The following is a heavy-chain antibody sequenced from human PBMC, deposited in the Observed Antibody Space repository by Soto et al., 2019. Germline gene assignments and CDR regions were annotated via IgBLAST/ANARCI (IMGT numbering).Heavy chain of an antibody. Sequence: QVQLVQSGAEVKKPGASVKVSCKASGYTFTSYGISWVRQAPGQGLEWMGWTSAYNGNTNYAQKLQGRVTMTTDTSTGTAYMELRSLRSDDTAVYYCARSAYYDILTGYYNVMGYWGQGTLVTVSS. V-gene: IGHV1-18*01. CDR1: GYTFTSYG. CDR2: TSAYNGNT. D-gene: IGHD3-9*01. J-gene: IGHJ4*02. CDR3: ARSAYYDILTGYYNVMGY.